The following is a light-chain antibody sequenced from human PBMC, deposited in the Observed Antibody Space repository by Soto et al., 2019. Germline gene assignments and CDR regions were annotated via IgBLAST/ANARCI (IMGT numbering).Light chain of an antibody. Sequence: QSVLTQPASVSGSPGQSITISCAETSSDVGGYDYVSWYQQHPGKAPKLMIYEVSYRPSGVSNRFSGSKSGNTASLTISGLQAEDEADYYCSSYTSSSTLVVFGRGTKLIVL. CDR1: SSDVGGYDY. CDR2: EVS. J-gene: IGLJ3*02. V-gene: IGLV2-14*01. CDR3: SSYTSSSTLVV.